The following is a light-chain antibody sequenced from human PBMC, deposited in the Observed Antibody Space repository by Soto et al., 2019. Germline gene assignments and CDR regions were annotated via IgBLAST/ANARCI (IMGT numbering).Light chain of an antibody. J-gene: IGKJ4*01. CDR3: QQYHTWPIT. CDR2: GAS. Sequence: EIVLTQSPGTLSLSPGERATLSCRASQSVSSSYLAWYQQKPGQTPRLLIYGASNRATGIPDRFSGSGSGTEFTLTISSLQSEDCAIYYCQQYHTWPITFGGGTKVDIK. V-gene: IGKV3-20*01. CDR1: QSVSSSY.